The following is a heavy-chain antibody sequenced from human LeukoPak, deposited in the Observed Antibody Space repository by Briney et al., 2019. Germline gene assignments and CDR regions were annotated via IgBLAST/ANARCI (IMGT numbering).Heavy chain of an antibody. CDR1: GASISSGDYY. Sequence: SETLSLTCTVSGASISSGDYYWSWLRQPPGKGLEWIGYNYSSGSTYYNPSLKSRVTISVDTSKNQFSLKLSSVTAADTAVYYWARTVEASGSYYGWGQATLVTVSS. CDR3: ARTVEASGSYYG. J-gene: IGHJ4*02. D-gene: IGHD3-10*01. V-gene: IGHV4-30-4*01. CDR2: NYSSGST.